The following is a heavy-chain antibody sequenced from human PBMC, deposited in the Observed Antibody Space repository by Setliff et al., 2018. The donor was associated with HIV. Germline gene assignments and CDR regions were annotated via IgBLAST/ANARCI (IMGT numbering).Heavy chain of an antibody. Sequence: GASVKVSCKASGYTFTSHYIHWVRQAPGQGLEWMGWINVNNDATNYAQKFQGRVSMTRDTSISTAYMELRSLTSDDTAVYYCARNIYMHYDFWSAYDYWGQGALVTVSS. D-gene: IGHD3-3*01. J-gene: IGHJ4*02. CDR3: ARNIYMHYDFWSAYDY. CDR2: INVNNDAT. CDR1: GYTFTSHY. V-gene: IGHV1-2*02.